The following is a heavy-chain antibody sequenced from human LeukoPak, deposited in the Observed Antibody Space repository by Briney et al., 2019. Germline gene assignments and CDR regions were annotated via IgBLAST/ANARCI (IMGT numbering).Heavy chain of an antibody. D-gene: IGHD5-12*01. CDR3: ARDCGYSGYDLFCV. CDR2: IYYSGNT. V-gene: IGHV4-39*07. CDR1: GGSISDTSYY. Sequence: SETLSLTCTVSGGSISDTSYYWGWIRQSPGKGLEWFGSIYYSGNTYHNPSLMSRVAISVDRSKNQFSLKLSSVTAADTAVYYCARDCGYSGYDLFCVWGQGTLVTVSS. J-gene: IGHJ4*02.